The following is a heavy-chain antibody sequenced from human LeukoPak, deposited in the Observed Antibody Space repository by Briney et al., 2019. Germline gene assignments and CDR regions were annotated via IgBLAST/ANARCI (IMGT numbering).Heavy chain of an antibody. CDR1: GFTFSSYA. CDR2: ISGSGGST. D-gene: IGHD3-10*01. V-gene: IGHV3-23*01. J-gene: IGHJ3*02. Sequence: PGGSLRLSCAASGFTFSSYAMSWVRQAPGKGLEWVSAISGSGGSTYYADSVKGRFTISRDNSKNTLYLQMNSLRAEDTAVYYCARVYGSGSYYSSVFAFDIWGQGTMVTVSS. CDR3: ARVYGSGSYYSSVFAFDI.